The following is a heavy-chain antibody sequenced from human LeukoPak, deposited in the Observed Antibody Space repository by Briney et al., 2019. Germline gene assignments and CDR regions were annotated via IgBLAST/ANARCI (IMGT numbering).Heavy chain of an antibody. Sequence: SVKVSCKASGGTFSSYAISWVRQAPGQGLEWMGGIIPIFGTANYAQKFQGRVTITADESTSTAYMELSSLRSEDTAVYYCARDQGYSSGWHPWGYGMDVWGKGTTVTVSS. CDR3: ARDQGYSSGWHPWGYGMDV. CDR2: IIPIFGTA. V-gene: IGHV1-69*13. D-gene: IGHD6-19*01. J-gene: IGHJ6*04. CDR1: GGTFSSYA.